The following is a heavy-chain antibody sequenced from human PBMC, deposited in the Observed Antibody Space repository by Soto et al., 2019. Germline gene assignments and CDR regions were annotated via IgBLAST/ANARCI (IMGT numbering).Heavy chain of an antibody. CDR1: GFSLTTDGVG. Sequence: QITLKESGPTLVTPTQTLTLSCSFSGFSLTTDGVGVGWVRQPPGEALEWLALIYWDDDERYSPSLKTRLTITKDPSNNQVVLIMTNMDPVDTPTYYCAHSRNLITEDAQVGDFDYWGQGTLVTVSS. D-gene: IGHD3-10*01. J-gene: IGHJ4*02. CDR3: AHSRNLITEDAQVGDFDY. V-gene: IGHV2-5*02. CDR2: IYWDDDE.